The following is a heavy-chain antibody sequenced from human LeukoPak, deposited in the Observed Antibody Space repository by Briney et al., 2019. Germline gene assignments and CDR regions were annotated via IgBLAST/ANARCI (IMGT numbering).Heavy chain of an antibody. D-gene: IGHD2-15*01. CDR2: ISGSGGGT. CDR1: GFTFSSYA. J-gene: IGHJ6*02. V-gene: IGHV3-23*01. CDR3: AKNLGYCSGGSCYGESYYYYGMDV. Sequence: GGSLRLSCAASGFTFSSYAMSWVRQAPGKGLEWVSAISGSGGGTYYADSVKGRFTISRDNSKNTLYLQMDSLRAEDTAVYYCAKNLGYCSGGSCYGESYYYYGMDVWGQGTTVTVSS.